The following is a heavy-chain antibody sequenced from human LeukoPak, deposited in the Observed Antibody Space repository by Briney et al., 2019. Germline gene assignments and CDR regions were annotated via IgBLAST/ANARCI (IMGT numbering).Heavy chain of an antibody. CDR2: MNPNSGNT. J-gene: IGHJ4*02. D-gene: IGHD6-13*01. Sequence: ASVKVSCKASGYPFTSYDINWVRQATGQGLEWMGWMNPNSGNTGSAQKFQGRVTMTRSPSISTAYMELSNLRSEDTAVYYCARRVAAGGTCMGYWGQGTLVTVSS. V-gene: IGHV1-8*01. CDR1: GYPFTSYD. CDR3: ARRVAAGGTCMGY.